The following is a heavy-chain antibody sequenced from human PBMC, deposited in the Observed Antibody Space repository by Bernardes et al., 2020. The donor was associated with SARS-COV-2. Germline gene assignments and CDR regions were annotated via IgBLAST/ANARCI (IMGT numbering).Heavy chain of an antibody. CDR1: GFTVSSNY. Sequence: GGSLRLSRAASGFTVSSNYMSWVRQAPGKGLEWVSVIYSGGSTYYAESVKGRFTISRDNSKNTLYLQMNSLRAEDTAVYYCPRDYCSSTSCYLRIHRDGMDAWGQGTTVTVSS. CDR3: PRDYCSSTSCYLRIHRDGMDA. V-gene: IGHV3-66*01. J-gene: IGHJ6*02. D-gene: IGHD2-2*01. CDR2: IYSGGST.